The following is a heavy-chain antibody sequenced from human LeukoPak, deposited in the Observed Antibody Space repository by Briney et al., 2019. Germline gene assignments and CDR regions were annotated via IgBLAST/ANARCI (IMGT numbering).Heavy chain of an antibody. CDR2: IYYSGST. D-gene: IGHD3-22*01. J-gene: IGHJ4*02. V-gene: IGHV4-39*07. CDR3: ARRDDSSGYYSNYFDY. Sequence: SETLSLTCTVSGGSISSSSYYWGWIRQPPGKGLEWIGSIYYSGSTYYNPSLKSRVTISVDTSKNQFSLKLSSVTAADTAVYYCARRDDSSGYYSNYFDYWGQGTLVTVSS. CDR1: GGSISSSSYY.